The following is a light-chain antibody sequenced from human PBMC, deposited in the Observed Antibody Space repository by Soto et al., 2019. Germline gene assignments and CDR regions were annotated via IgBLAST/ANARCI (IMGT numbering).Light chain of an antibody. V-gene: IGLV2-14*01. CDR2: DVS. CDR3: SSYTSSSTYV. J-gene: IGLJ1*01. CDR1: SIDVGGSNY. Sequence: QSALTQPASVSGSPGQSITISCTGTSIDVGGSNYVSWYQQHPGKAPKLIIPDVSYRPSGVSNRFSGSKSGNTASLTISGLQVEDEADYYCSSYTSSSTYVFGTGTKAPS.